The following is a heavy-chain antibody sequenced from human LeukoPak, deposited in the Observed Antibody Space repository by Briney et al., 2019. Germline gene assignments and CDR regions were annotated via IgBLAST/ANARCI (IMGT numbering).Heavy chain of an antibody. D-gene: IGHD6-19*01. Sequence: ASVKVSCKASGGTFSSYAMNWVRQAPGQGLEWMGWINTNTGNPTYAQGFTGRFVFSLDTSVSTAYLQISSLKAEDTAVYYCARDLRGYSSGWYEVGAFDIWGQGTMVTVSS. CDR2: INTNTGNP. CDR1: GGTFSSYA. V-gene: IGHV7-4-1*02. J-gene: IGHJ3*02. CDR3: ARDLRGYSSGWYEVGAFDI.